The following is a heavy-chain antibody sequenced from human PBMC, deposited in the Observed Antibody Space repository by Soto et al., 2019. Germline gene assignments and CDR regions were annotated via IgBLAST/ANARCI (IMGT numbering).Heavy chain of an antibody. V-gene: IGHV4-59*08. CDR3: ARSYRGSYHTTFQH. Sequence: SETLSLTCTVSGGSITTYYWSWIRQPPGKGLEWIGYIYYSGSTNYNPSLKSRITISVDTSKTQFSLKLGSVTAADTAVYYCARSYRGSYHTTFQHWSQGTLVTVSS. J-gene: IGHJ1*01. D-gene: IGHD1-26*01. CDR1: GGSITTYY. CDR2: IYYSGST.